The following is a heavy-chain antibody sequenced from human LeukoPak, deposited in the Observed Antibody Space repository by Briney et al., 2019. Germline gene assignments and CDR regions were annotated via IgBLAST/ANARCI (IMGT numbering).Heavy chain of an antibody. V-gene: IGHV3-21*06. CDR2: ISRRSDYI. CDR1: GFTFSSYS. J-gene: IGHJ5*01. Sequence: PGGSLRLSCAGSGFTFSSYSLNWVRQAPGKGLEWVSCISRRSDYIFYADSVKGRFTISRDNAKNSLYLQMNSLSAEDTAVYYRAGDRTGSGWFDYWGQGTLVTVSS. CDR3: AGDRTGSGWFDY. D-gene: IGHD2-8*02.